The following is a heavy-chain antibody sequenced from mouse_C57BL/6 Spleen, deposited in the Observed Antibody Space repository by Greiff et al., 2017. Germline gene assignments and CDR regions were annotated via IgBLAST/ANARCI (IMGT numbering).Heavy chain of an antibody. Sequence: QVQLQQPGAELVKPGASVKMSCKASGYTFTSYWITWVKQRPGQGLEWIGDIYPGRGSTNYNEKFKSKATLTVDTSSSTAYMQLSSLTSEDSAVYYCALYYGSSYPYYFDYWGQGTTLTVSS. D-gene: IGHD1-1*01. CDR2: IYPGRGST. J-gene: IGHJ2*01. V-gene: IGHV1-55*01. CDR1: GYTFTSYW. CDR3: ALYYGSSYPYYFDY.